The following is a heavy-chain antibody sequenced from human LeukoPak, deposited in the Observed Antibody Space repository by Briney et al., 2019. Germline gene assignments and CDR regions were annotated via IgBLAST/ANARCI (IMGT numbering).Heavy chain of an antibody. CDR1: GFIFSTYS. CDR3: ARSEDYCSGGSCYAH. J-gene: IGHJ4*02. D-gene: IGHD2-15*01. CDR2: ITGSSNFI. V-gene: IGHV3-21*06. Sequence: GGSLRLSCATSGFIFSTYSLNWVRQAPGKGLEWVSSITGSSNFIYYVDSVKGRFTISRDNAKNSLFLQMNSLRAEDTAMYYCARSEDYCSGGSCYAHWGQGILVTVSS.